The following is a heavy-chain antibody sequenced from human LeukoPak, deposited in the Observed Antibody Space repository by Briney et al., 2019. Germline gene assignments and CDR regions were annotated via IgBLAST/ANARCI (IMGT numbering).Heavy chain of an antibody. CDR1: GYTFTGYR. CDR3: ATSGNTWYNDY. J-gene: IGHJ4*02. CDR2: ITPKNGGT. Sequence: GASVKVSCKTSGYTFTGYRLHWVRQVPGQGLEWMAWITPKNGGTNYAEKFQGRLTLTRDMSISTTYMELSSLRSDDTAVYYCATSGNTWYNDYWGQGTPVTVSS. D-gene: IGHD6-13*01. V-gene: IGHV1-2*02.